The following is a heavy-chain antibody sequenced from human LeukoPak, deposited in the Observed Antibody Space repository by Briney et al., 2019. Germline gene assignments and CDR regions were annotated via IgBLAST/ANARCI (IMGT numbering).Heavy chain of an antibody. V-gene: IGHV7-4-1*02. CDR3: ARAGRAAASANDYYYYYGMDV. CDR2: LNTNTGTP. D-gene: IGHD6-13*01. J-gene: IGHJ6*02. Sequence: ASVKVSCKPSGYSFTTYGMNWVRQAPGQGLEWMGWLNTNTGTPAYAQGFTGRFVFSLDASVSTAYLQISSLRAEDTAVYFCARAGRAAASANDYYYYYGMDVWGQGTTVTVSS. CDR1: GYSFTTYG.